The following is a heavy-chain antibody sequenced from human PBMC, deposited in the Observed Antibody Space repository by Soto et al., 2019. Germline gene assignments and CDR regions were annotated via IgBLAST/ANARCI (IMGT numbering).Heavy chain of an antibody. Sequence: ASVNVSCKASGYTFTTYYLHWVRQAPGQGLEWMGIINPSGGSTNYAQKFQGRVTMTRDTSTTTVYMELSSLRSEDTAVYYCTRDQRTSWSEHWGQGTLVTVSP. CDR1: GYTFTTYY. CDR2: INPSGGST. D-gene: IGHD1-7*01. J-gene: IGHJ5*02. V-gene: IGHV1-46*01. CDR3: TRDQRTSWSEH.